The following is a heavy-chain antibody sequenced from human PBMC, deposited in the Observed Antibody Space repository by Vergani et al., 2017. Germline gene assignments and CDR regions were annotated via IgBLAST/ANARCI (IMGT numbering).Heavy chain of an antibody. D-gene: IGHD5-12*01. V-gene: IGHV4-61*02. J-gene: IGHJ4*02. CDR2: IYTSGST. CDR3: AAMTPVATIRY. Sequence: QVQLPESGPGLVKPSQTLSLTCTVSGGSISSGSYYWSWIRQPAGKGLEWIGRIYTSGSTNYNPSLKSRVTISVDTSKNQFSLKLSSVTAADTAVYYCAAMTPVATIRYWGQGTLVTVSS. CDR1: GGSISSGSYY.